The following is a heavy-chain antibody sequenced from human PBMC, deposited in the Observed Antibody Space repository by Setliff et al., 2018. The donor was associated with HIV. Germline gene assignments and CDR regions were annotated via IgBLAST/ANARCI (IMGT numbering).Heavy chain of an antibody. V-gene: IGHV1-18*01. CDR2: ISTYSDET. CDR3: TKARAVGEFYYYSMDA. Sequence: GASVKVSCKLSGYTFTAYGLSWVRQAPGQGLEWMGWISTYSDETSYAQNLQGRVTMTTDTSTSTAYMELSSLRVEDTALYYCTKARAVGEFYYYSMDAWGQGTTVTVSS. D-gene: IGHD6-13*01. CDR1: GYTFTAYG. J-gene: IGHJ6*02.